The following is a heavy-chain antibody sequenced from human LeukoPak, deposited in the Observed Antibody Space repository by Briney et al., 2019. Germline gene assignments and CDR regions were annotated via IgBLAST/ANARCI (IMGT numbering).Heavy chain of an antibody. J-gene: IGHJ4*02. CDR1: GGSISIYY. Sequence: SETLSLTCTVSGGSISIYYWSWIRQPPGKGLEWIGYTYNSGSTNYNPSLKSRVTISVDTSKNQFSLRLSSVTAADTAVYYCASGQFLVSNDYWGQGILVTVSS. CDR2: TYNSGST. D-gene: IGHD5/OR15-5a*01. V-gene: IGHV4-59*01. CDR3: ASGQFLVSNDY.